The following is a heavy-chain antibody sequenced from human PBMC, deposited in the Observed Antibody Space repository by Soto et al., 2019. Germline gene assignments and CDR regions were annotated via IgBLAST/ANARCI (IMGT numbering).Heavy chain of an antibody. CDR1: GGSVSSSSYY. D-gene: IGHD3-9*01. V-gene: IGHV4-39*01. CDR2: VYYSGST. J-gene: IGHJ4*02. CDR3: GRLEGLATISYYFDY. Sequence: LSLTCTVSGGSVSSSSYYWGWVRQPPGKGLEWIGSVYYSGSTYHNPSLESRVTISVDKSKNQFSLKLMSLSAADTAVYYCGRLEGLATISYYFDYWGQGALVTAPQ.